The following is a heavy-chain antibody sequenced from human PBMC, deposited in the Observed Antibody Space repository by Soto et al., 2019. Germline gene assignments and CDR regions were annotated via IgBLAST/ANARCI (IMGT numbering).Heavy chain of an antibody. Sequence: SETLSLTCTVSADSISSYYLSWVRQPPGKGLEYFGYIYDSGSTNYNPSLKSRVTLSVDTSKNQFSLKLSSVTAADTAVYYCARGTAGTARQGPDYWGRGTLVTVSS. J-gene: IGHJ4*02. V-gene: IGHV4-59*01. D-gene: IGHD1-7*01. CDR2: IYDSGST. CDR1: ADSISSYY. CDR3: ARGTAGTARQGPDY.